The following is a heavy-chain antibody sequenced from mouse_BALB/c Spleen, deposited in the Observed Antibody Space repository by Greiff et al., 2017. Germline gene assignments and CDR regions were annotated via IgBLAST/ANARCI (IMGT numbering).Heavy chain of an antibody. CDR1: GFTFTDYY. V-gene: IGHV7-3*02. CDR2: IRNKANGYTT. D-gene: IGHD2-10*01. CDR3: ARASYGNYGGFAY. J-gene: IGHJ3*01. Sequence: EVHLVESGGGLVQPGGSLRLSCATSGFTFTDYYMSWVRQPPGKALEWLGFIRNKANGYTTEYSASVKGRFTISRDNSQSILYLQMNTLRAEDSATYYCARASYGNYGGFAYWGQGTLVTVSA.